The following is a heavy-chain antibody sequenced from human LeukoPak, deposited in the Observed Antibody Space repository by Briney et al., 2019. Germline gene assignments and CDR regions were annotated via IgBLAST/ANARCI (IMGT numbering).Heavy chain of an antibody. V-gene: IGHV3-53*01. CDR2: IYSGGST. D-gene: IGHD6-19*01. CDR3: AREAQWAPDY. Sequence: GGSLRLSCAASGFTFSSYAMSWVRQAPGEGLEWVSVIYSGGSTYYADSVKGRFTISRDNSKNTLYLQMNSLRAEDTAVYYCAREAQWAPDYWGQGTLVTVSS. CDR1: GFTFSSYA. J-gene: IGHJ4*02.